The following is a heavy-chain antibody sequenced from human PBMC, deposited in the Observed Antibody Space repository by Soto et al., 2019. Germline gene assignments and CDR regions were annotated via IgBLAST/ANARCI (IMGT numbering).Heavy chain of an antibody. CDR2: IYYSGST. J-gene: IGHJ5*02. D-gene: IGHD6-13*01. CDR1: GGSISSSSYY. Sequence: SETLSLTCTVSGGSISSSSYYWGWIRQPPGKGLEWIGSIYYSGSTYYNPSLKSRVTISVDTSKNQFSQKLSSVTAADTAVYYCARTGIAAYPGGWFDPWGQGTLVTVSS. V-gene: IGHV4-39*01. CDR3: ARTGIAAYPGGWFDP.